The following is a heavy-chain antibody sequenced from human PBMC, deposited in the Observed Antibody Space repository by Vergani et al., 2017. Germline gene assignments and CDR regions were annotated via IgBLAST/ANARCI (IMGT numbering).Heavy chain of an antibody. V-gene: IGHV3-23*04. J-gene: IGHJ2*01. CDR3: ARDSTYWYFDL. CDR1: GFTFSDYY. CDR2: ISGSGGST. Sequence: VQLVESGGGLVKPGGSLRLSCAASGFTFSDYYMSWIRQAPGKGLEWVSAISGSGGSTYYADSVKGRFTTSRDNSKNTLYLQMNSLRAEDTAVYYCARDSTYWYFDLWGRGTLVTVSS.